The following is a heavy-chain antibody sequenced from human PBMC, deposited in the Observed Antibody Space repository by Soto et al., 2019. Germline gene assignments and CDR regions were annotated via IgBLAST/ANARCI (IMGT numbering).Heavy chain of an antibody. CDR2: INHSGST. J-gene: IGHJ6*03. Sequence: PSETLSLTCAVYGGSFSGYYWSWIRQPPGKGLEWIGEINHSGSTNYNPSLKSRVTISVDTSKNQFSLKLSSVTAADTAVYYCARGREGVVPAAMTKKADYYYYMDVWGKGTTVTVSS. V-gene: IGHV4-34*01. D-gene: IGHD2-2*01. CDR3: ARGREGVVPAAMTKKADYYYYMDV. CDR1: GGSFSGYY.